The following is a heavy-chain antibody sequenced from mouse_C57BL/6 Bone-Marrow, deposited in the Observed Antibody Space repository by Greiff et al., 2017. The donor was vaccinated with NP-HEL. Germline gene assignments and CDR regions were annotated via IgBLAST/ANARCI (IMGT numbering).Heavy chain of an antibody. J-gene: IGHJ4*01. CDR1: GYTFTSYW. V-gene: IGHV1-7*01. Sequence: VQLQQSGAELVKPGASVKLSCKASGYTFTSYWMHWVKQRPGQGLEWIGYINPSSGYTKYNPKFKDKATLTADKSSSTAYMQLSSLTSENSAVYYYANAYYCGSGNYAMDYWGQGTSVTVSS. CDR2: INPSSGYT. CDR3: ANAYYCGSGNYAMDY. D-gene: IGHD1-1*01.